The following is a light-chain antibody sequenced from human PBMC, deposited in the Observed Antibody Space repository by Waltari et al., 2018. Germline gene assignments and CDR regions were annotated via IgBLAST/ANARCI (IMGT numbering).Light chain of an antibody. V-gene: IGLV4-69*01. CDR3: QTWGTGIPRV. J-gene: IGLJ3*02. CDR2: LNSDGSH. CDR1: SAHSRHA. Sequence: QLVLTQSPSASASLGASVKLACTLSSAHSRHAIAWHQQQPEKGPRFLMKLNSDGSHTKGDEIPDRFSASSSGAERYLTISSLQSEDEADYYCQTWGTGIPRVFGGGTKVTVL.